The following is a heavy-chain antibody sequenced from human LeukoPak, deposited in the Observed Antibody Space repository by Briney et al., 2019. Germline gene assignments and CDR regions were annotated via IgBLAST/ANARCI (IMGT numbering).Heavy chain of an antibody. CDR1: GYTFTSYD. J-gene: IGHJ6*02. CDR2: MNPNSGNT. Sequence: GASVKVSCKASGYTFTSYDINWVRQATGQGLEWMGWMNPNSGNTGYAQKIQGRVTMTRNTSISTAYMELSSLRSEDTAVYYCARGSYSSSWYSDYYYGMDVWGQGTTVTVSS. D-gene: IGHD6-13*01. CDR3: ARGSYSSSWYSDYYYGMDV. V-gene: IGHV1-8*01.